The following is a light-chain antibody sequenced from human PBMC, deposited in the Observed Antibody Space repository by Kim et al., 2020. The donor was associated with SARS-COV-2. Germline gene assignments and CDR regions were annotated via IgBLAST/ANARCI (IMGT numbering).Light chain of an antibody. Sequence: SYELTQPPSVSVSPGQTASITCSGDKLGDKYACWYQQKPGQSPVLVIYQDSKRPSGIPERFSGSNSGNTATLTISGTQAMDEADYYCQAWDSSVVVVFGGVTQLTVL. J-gene: IGLJ2*01. CDR3: QAWDSSVVVV. CDR2: QDS. CDR1: KLGDKY. V-gene: IGLV3-1*01.